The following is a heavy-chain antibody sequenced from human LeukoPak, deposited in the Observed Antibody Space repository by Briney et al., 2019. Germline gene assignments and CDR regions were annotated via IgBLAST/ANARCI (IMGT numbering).Heavy chain of an antibody. CDR2: ISNSGSRT. CDR1: GFTLSSYG. Sequence: GGSLRLSCAASGFTLSSYGMSWVRQAPGKGLEWVSGISNSGSRTYYADSVRGRFTISRDKSKNTLFLQMNNLRAEDTAIYYCAKAATVYPRALDYWGQGTLVTVAS. V-gene: IGHV3-23*01. CDR3: AKAATVYPRALDY. D-gene: IGHD1-14*01. J-gene: IGHJ4*02.